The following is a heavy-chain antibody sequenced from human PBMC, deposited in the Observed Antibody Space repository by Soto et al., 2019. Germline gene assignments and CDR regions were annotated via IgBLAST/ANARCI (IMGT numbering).Heavy chain of an antibody. Sequence: GGSLRLSCAASGFTFSSYAMSWVRQAPGKGLEWVSAISGSGGSTYYADSVKGRFTISRDNSKNTLYLQMNSLRAEDTAVYYCAKTPTLYSNYIPRDYYYYMDVWGKGTTVTVSS. V-gene: IGHV3-23*01. CDR3: AKTPTLYSNYIPRDYYYYMDV. D-gene: IGHD4-4*01. J-gene: IGHJ6*03. CDR1: GFTFSSYA. CDR2: ISGSGGST.